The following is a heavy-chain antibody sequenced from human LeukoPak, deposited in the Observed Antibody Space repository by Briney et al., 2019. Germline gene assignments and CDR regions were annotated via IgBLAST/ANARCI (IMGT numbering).Heavy chain of an antibody. D-gene: IGHD2-21*01. Sequence: SQTLSLTCAVSGGSISSGGYSWVWIRQPPGKGLEWIGYIYPSGTTYYNPSLKSRVTISVDRSKNQFSLKVNSVTAADTAVYYCVRDGEGRSFDYWGQGTLVTVSS. J-gene: IGHJ4*02. CDR2: IYPSGTT. CDR3: VRDGEGRSFDY. V-gene: IGHV4-30-2*01. CDR1: GGSISSGGYS.